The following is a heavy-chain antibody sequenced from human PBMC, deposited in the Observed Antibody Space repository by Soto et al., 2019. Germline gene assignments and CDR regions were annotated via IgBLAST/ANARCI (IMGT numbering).Heavy chain of an antibody. CDR1: GGSISSGGYY. CDR2: IYYSGST. Sequence: PSETLSLTCTVSGGSISSGGYYWSWIRQHPGKGLEWIGYIYYSGSTYYNPSLKSRVTISVDTSKNQFSLKLSSVTAADTAVYYCARDLGNYDFWSGVLGYWGQGTLVTVSS. CDR3: ARDLGNYDFWSGVLGY. D-gene: IGHD3-3*01. V-gene: IGHV4-31*03. J-gene: IGHJ4*02.